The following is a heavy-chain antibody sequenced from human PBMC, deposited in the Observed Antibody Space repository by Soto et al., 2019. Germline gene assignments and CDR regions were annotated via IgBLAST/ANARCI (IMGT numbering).Heavy chain of an antibody. CDR1: GGSFSGYY. V-gene: IGHV4-34*01. Sequence: SETLSLTCAVYGGSFSGYYWSWIRQPPGKGLEWIGEINHSGSTNYNPSLKSRVTISVDTSKNQFSLKLSSVTAADTAVYYCARDRAYYDFWSGYSAPSYYYMDVWGKGTTVTVS. CDR3: ARDRAYYDFWSGYSAPSYYYMDV. D-gene: IGHD3-3*01. CDR2: INHSGST. J-gene: IGHJ6*03.